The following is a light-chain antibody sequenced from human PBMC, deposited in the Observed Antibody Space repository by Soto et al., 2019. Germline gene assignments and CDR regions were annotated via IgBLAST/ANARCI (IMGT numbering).Light chain of an antibody. CDR2: ESS. V-gene: IGKV3-11*01. J-gene: IGKJ1*01. CDR1: QSVDNY. CDR3: EQRNNSPKR. Sequence: EIVLTQAPGTLSLSPGERATLSCRASQSVDNYLDWYQQKPGQAPRLLIYESSNRATGIPARFSGSGSGTDFILTISSLEPEDFAVYYCEQRNNSPKRFGEGTQVDIK.